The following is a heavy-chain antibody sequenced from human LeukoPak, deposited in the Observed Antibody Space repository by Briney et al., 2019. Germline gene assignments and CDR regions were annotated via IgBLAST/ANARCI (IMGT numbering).Heavy chain of an antibody. CDR1: GFPFSSYS. J-gene: IGHJ6*02. Sequence: PGGSLRLSCAASGFPFSSYSMNWVRQAPGKGLEWVSYISSSSSYIYYAESVKGRFATSRDNAKTSLYLQMNSLSAEDTAVYYCARDSAVATYYGVDVWGQGTTVTVSS. CDR2: ISSSSSYI. D-gene: IGHD6-19*01. V-gene: IGHV3-21*01. CDR3: ARDSAVATYYGVDV.